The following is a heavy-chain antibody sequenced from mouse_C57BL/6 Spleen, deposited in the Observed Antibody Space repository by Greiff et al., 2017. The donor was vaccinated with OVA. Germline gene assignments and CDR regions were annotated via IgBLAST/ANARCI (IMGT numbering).Heavy chain of an antibody. CDR2: ISDGGSYT. CDR3: ARALLNYYGSSPYFDY. J-gene: IGHJ2*01. CDR1: GFTFSSYA. D-gene: IGHD1-1*01. Sequence: EVQRVESGGGLVKPGGSLKLSCAASGFTFSSYAMSWVRQTPEKRLEWVATISDGGSYTYYPDNVKGRFTISRDNAKNNLYLQMSHLKSEDTAMYYCARALLNYYGSSPYFDYWGQGTTLTVSS. V-gene: IGHV5-4*01.